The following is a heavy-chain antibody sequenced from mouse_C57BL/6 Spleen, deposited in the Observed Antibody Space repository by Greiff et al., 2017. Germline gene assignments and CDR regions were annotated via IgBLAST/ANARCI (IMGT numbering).Heavy chain of an antibody. CDR2: IYPRSGNT. CDR1: GYTFTSYG. CDR3: ARSEGTLYAMDY. Sequence: QVQLKQSGAELARPGASVKLSCKASGYTFTSYGISWVKQRTGQGLEWIGEIYPRSGNTYYNEKFKGKATLTADKSSSTAYMELRSLTSEDSAVYFCARSEGTLYAMDYWGQGTSVTVSS. V-gene: IGHV1-81*01. D-gene: IGHD2-14*01. J-gene: IGHJ4*01.